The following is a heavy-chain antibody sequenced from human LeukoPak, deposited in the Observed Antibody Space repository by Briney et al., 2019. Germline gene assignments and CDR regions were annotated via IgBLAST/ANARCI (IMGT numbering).Heavy chain of an antibody. Sequence: PGGSLRLSCAASGFTVSNNYMSWVRQAPGKGLEWVSVIYSGGSTYHADSVKGRFTISRDNSKNTLFLQMNSLRAADTAVYYCARDVVGAAGDYYGMDVWGQGTTVTVSS. J-gene: IGHJ6*02. CDR2: IYSGGST. CDR3: ARDVVGAAGDYYGMDV. CDR1: GFTVSNNY. D-gene: IGHD2-15*01. V-gene: IGHV3-66*01.